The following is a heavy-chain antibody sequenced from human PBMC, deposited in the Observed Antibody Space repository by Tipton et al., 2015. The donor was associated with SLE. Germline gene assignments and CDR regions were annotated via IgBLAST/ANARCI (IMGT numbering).Heavy chain of an antibody. D-gene: IGHD3-10*01. J-gene: IGHJ5*02. V-gene: IGHV3-11*06. Sequence: SLRLSCAASGFNFSVFYMSWIRQTPGKGLEWVSCISSSSTYTKYEDSVKGRFTISRDNAKNSLYLELNSLRGVDTAVYYCARDRYYYGSGSYLNWFDPWGQGTLVSVSS. CDR2: ISSSSTYT. CDR3: ARDRYYYGSGSYLNWFDP. CDR1: GFNFSVFY.